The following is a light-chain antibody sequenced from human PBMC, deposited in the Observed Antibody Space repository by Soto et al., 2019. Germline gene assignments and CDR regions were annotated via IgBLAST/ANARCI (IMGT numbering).Light chain of an antibody. J-gene: IGKJ1*01. CDR2: SAS. Sequence: EIVMTQSPATLSVSPGERATLSCRASQSVSSNLAWYQQKPGQAPRLLIYSASTRATTCPARFSGSGSGTEFTLTISSLQSEYFAVYYCQQYNNWPPWTFGQGTKVEI. CDR1: QSVSSN. V-gene: IGKV3-15*01. CDR3: QQYNNWPPWT.